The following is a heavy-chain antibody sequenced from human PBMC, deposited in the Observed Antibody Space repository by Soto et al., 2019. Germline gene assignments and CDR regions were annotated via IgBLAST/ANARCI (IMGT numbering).Heavy chain of an antibody. CDR1: GFSLRTSGVG. D-gene: IGHD6-19*01. V-gene: IGHV2-5*01. CDR3: AKSGSSGWYGWFDP. CDR2: IYWNDDK. J-gene: IGHJ5*02. Sequence: ESGPTLVNPTQTLTLTCIFSGFSLRTSGVGVGWIGQPPGKALEWLGFIYWNDDKRYSPSLKSRLTITKDTSKNQVVPTMTNMDPVDTATYYCAKSGSSGWYGWFDPWGQGTLVTVSP.